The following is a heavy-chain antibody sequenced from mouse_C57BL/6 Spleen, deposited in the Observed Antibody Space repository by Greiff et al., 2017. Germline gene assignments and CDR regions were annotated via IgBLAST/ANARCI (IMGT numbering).Heavy chain of an antibody. Sequence: VQLQQSGAELVRPGASVTLSCKASGYTFTDYEMHWVKQTPVHGLEWIGAIDPETGGTAYNQKFKGKAILTADKSSSTAYMELRSLTSEDSAVYYCTRCYYYGSEWVAYWGQGTLVTVSA. CDR2: IDPETGGT. CDR1: GYTFTDYE. CDR3: TRCYYYGSEWVAY. J-gene: IGHJ3*01. V-gene: IGHV1-15*01. D-gene: IGHD1-1*01.